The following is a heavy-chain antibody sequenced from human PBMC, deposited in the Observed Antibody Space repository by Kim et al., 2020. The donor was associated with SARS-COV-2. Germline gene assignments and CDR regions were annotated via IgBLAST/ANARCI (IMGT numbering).Heavy chain of an antibody. CDR3: ARGHSSGYWYFDL. CDR2: IYYSGST. Sequence: SETLSLTCTVSGGSISSYYWSWIRQPPGKGLEWIGYIYYSGSTNYNPSLKSRVTISVDTSKNQFSLKLSSVTAADTAVYYCARGHSSGYWYFDLWGRGTLVTVSS. CDR1: GGSISSYY. D-gene: IGHD6-19*01. J-gene: IGHJ2*01. V-gene: IGHV4-59*01.